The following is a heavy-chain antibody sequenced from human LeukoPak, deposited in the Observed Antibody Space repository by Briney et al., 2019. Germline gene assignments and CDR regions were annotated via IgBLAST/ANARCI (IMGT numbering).Heavy chain of an antibody. CDR2: INQDGSQK. Sequence: GGSLRLSCAASGFPFSTHWMSWVRQAPGKGLEWVANINQDGSQKSCVDSVKGRFSISRDNAKNSLYLQMHSLRAEDTAVYYCARSNREFASGSGDYWGQGALVTVSS. D-gene: IGHD3-10*01. CDR3: ARSNREFASGSGDY. J-gene: IGHJ4*01. V-gene: IGHV3-7*05. CDR1: GFPFSTHW.